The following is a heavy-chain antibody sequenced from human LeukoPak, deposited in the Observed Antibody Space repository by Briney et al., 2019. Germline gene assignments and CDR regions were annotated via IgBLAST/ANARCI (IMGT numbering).Heavy chain of an antibody. J-gene: IGHJ4*02. CDR3: ARGGSDTAMAHDY. D-gene: IGHD5-18*01. CDR1: GFTFSNYW. Sequence: GGPLRLSCAASGFTFSNYWMHWVRQAPGKGPVWVSRINIDGNITTYADSVKGRFSISRDNAKNTLYLQVNSLRAEDTAVYFCARGGSDTAMAHDYWGQGTLVTVSS. V-gene: IGHV3-74*01. CDR2: INIDGNIT.